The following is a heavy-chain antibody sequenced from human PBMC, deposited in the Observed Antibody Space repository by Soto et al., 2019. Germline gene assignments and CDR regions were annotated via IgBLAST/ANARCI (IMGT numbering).Heavy chain of an antibody. Sequence: SETLSLTCTVSGGSISSSSYYWGWIRQPPGKGLEWIGSIYYSGSTYYNPSLKSRVTISVDTSKNQFSLKLSSVTAADTAVYYCARRRIAVAGIDYWGQGTLVTVSS. CDR3: ARRRIAVAGIDY. CDR2: IYYSGST. V-gene: IGHV4-39*01. CDR1: GGSISSSSYY. J-gene: IGHJ4*02. D-gene: IGHD6-19*01.